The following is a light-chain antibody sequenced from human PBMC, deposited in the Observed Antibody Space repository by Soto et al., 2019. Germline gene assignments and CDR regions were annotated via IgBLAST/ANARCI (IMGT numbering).Light chain of an antibody. Sequence: EVVFTQSPGTASLSPGERATLSCRASQSVSNNYLAWYQRIPGQAPRLLIYGASTRATGIPARFSGSGSGTDFTLTISRLEPEDFAVYYCHQYGSSPRTFCHGTRLEI. V-gene: IGKV3-20*01. CDR1: QSVSNNY. CDR3: HQYGSSPRT. J-gene: IGKJ5*01. CDR2: GAS.